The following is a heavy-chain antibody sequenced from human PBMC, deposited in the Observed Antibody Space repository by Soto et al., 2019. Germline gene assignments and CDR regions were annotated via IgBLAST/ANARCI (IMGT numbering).Heavy chain of an antibody. D-gene: IGHD3-22*01. Sequence: SETLSLTCTLSGGSVSSDSYYWSWIRQTPGKGLEWIGYVYYSGTTDYIPSLKSRLSMSIDKSQNQFTLKLNSVTAADTATYYCARMSYFYDKWYFDLWGRGTLVTVSS. J-gene: IGHJ2*01. CDR1: GGSVSSDSYY. CDR2: VYYSGTT. V-gene: IGHV4-30-4*01. CDR3: ARMSYFYDKWYFDL.